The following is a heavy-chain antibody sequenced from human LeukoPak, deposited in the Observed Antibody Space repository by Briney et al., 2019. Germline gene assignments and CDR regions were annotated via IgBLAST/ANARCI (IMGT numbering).Heavy chain of an antibody. J-gene: IGHJ4*02. V-gene: IGHV3-33*01. CDR1: GFTFSSYG. Sequence: GRSLRLSCAASGFTFSSYGMHWVRQAPGKGLEWVAVIWYDGSNRYYADSVKGRFTISRDNSKNTLYLQMNSLRAEDTAVYYCARDDLGYCSSTSCYGVDYWGQGTLVTVSS. CDR2: IWYDGSNR. CDR3: ARDDLGYCSSTSCYGVDY. D-gene: IGHD2-2*01.